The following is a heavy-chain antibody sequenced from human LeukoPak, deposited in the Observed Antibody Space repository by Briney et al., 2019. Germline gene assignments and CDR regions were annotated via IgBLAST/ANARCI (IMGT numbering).Heavy chain of an antibody. V-gene: IGHV3-23*01. CDR2: ISGGGDYT. Sequence: GGCLRLSCVASGFTFSSYAMNWVRQAPGKGRGWVSGISGGGDYTYYADSVKGRFTISRDNSKNTLYLQVNSLRADDTAVFYCAKAYYDILTGYYFGAFDIWVQGTMVTVSS. CDR1: GFTFSSYA. D-gene: IGHD3-9*01. J-gene: IGHJ3*02. CDR3: AKAYYDILTGYYFGAFDI.